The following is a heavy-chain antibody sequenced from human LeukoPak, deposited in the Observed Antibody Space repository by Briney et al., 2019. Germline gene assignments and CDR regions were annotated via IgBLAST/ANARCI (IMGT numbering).Heavy chain of an antibody. CDR1: GGSISSYY. CDR3: ARSSAYYDYVWGSYRPRYYFDY. D-gene: IGHD3-16*01. Sequence: SETLSLTCTVSGGSISSYYWSWLRQPPGKGLEWIGYIYYSGSTNYNPSLTSRVTISVDTSKNQFSLKLSSVTAADTAVYYCARSSAYYDYVWGSYRPRYYFDYWGQGTLVTVSS. CDR2: IYYSGST. J-gene: IGHJ4*02. V-gene: IGHV4-59*01.